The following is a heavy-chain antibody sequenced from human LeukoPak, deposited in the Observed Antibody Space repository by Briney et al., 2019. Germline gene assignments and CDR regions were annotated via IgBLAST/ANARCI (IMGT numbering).Heavy chain of an antibody. D-gene: IGHD3-10*01. Sequence: GGSLRLSCAASGFTFSSYGMHWVRQAPGKGLEWVAVISYDGSNKYYADSVKGRFTISRDNSKNTLYLQMNSLRAEDTAVYYCAKDWGAWHMVRTPLWDWGQGTLVTVSS. J-gene: IGHJ4*02. CDR2: ISYDGSNK. V-gene: IGHV3-30*18. CDR1: GFTFSSYG. CDR3: AKDWGAWHMVRTPLWD.